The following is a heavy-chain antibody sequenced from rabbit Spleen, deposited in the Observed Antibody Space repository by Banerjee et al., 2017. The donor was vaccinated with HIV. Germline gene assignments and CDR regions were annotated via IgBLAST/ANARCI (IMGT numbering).Heavy chain of an antibody. CDR1: GSDFSSGYW. Sequence: QEQLVESGGGLVQPGASLTLTCTASGSDFSSGYWICWVRQAPGKGLEWIGCVRITTGVTYCANWAKGRFTISKTSSTTVTLQMTSLTAADTATYFCAEDWSDYKHDFDLWGPGTLVTVS. CDR2: VRITTGVT. J-gene: IGHJ4*01. D-gene: IGHD8-1*01. CDR3: AEDWSDYKHDFDL. V-gene: IGHV1S45*01.